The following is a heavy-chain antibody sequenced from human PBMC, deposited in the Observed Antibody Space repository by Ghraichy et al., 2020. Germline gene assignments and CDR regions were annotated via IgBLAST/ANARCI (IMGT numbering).Heavy chain of an antibody. V-gene: IGHV3-48*02. D-gene: IGHD4-23*01. CDR2: ITSSSRTI. J-gene: IGHJ6*02. Sequence: LSLTCVGSGFTLSGYSMNWVRQSPGKGLEWVAHITSSSRTISYADSVKGRFTISRDNAQNSLYLQMNSLRDEDTALYYCARGATVVRFFYYDGMDVWGQGTTVTVSS. CDR1: GFTLSGYS. CDR3: ARGATVVRFFYYDGMDV.